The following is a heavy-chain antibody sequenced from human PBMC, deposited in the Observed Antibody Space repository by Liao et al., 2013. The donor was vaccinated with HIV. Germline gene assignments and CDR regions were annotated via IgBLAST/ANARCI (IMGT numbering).Heavy chain of an antibody. CDR2: IYTSGST. CDR1: GGSISSGSYY. J-gene: IGHJ4*02. V-gene: IGHV4-61*02. Sequence: QVQLQESGPGLVKPSQTLSLTCTVSGGSISSGSYYWSWIRQPAGKGLEWIGRIYTSGSTNYNPSLKSRVTISEDTSKNQFSLKLTSVTAADTALYYCARLTIYDSSGAFFDYWGQGTLVTVSS. D-gene: IGHD3-22*01. CDR3: ARLTIYDSSGAFFDY.